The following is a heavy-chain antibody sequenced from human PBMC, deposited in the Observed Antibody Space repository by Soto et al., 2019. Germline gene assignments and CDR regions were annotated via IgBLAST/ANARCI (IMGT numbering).Heavy chain of an antibody. D-gene: IGHD3-22*01. CDR2: FYYSGST. Sequence: PSETLSLTCTVAGGSVSSSTYYRGWIRQPPGKGLEWIATFYYSGSTYHNPSLNSRVTISADTSKNQFSLKLSSVTATDTAVYYCGAFRSGYYQTDAFDIWGQGTMVTVSS. CDR3: GAFRSGYYQTDAFDI. J-gene: IGHJ3*02. V-gene: IGHV4-39*01. CDR1: GGSVSSSTYY.